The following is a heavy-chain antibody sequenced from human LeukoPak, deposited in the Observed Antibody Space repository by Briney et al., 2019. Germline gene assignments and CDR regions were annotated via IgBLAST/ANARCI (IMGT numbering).Heavy chain of an antibody. Sequence: ASVKVSRKASGYTFTSYYMHWVRQPPAQGLEWMGIINPSDGSTSYAQTFLGRVTMTRHTSTSTVYMELRSLRSEDTAVEYCARDQGQDDAFDIWGQGTMVTVSS. CDR2: INPSDGST. CDR3: ARDQGQDDAFDI. CDR1: GYTFTSYY. J-gene: IGHJ3*02. V-gene: IGHV1-46*01.